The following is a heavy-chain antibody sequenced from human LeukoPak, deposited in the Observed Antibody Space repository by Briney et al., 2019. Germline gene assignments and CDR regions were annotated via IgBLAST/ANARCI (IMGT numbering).Heavy chain of an antibody. Sequence: PSETLSLTCTVSGGSVSSGSYYWSWIRQPPGKGLEWIGYIYYSGSTNYNPSLKSRVIISVDTSKNQFYLKLSSVTAADTAVYYCAREGLYGDYVWSLDYWGQGTLVTVSS. V-gene: IGHV4-61*01. D-gene: IGHD4-17*01. CDR2: IYYSGST. J-gene: IGHJ4*02. CDR3: AREGLYGDYVWSLDY. CDR1: GGSVSSGSYY.